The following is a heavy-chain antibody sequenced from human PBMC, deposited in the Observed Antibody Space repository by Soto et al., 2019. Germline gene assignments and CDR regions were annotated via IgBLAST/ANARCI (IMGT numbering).Heavy chain of an antibody. CDR3: ARVGVGSAAGWFDP. V-gene: IGHV4-31*03. CDR1: GGSISSGGYY. Sequence: QVQLQESGPGLVKPSQTLSLTCTVSGGSISSGGYYWSWIRQHPGKGLEWIGYIYYSGSTYYNPSLKSRVTISVDTSKTQFSLQLSSVTASDTAVYYCARVGVGSAAGWFDPWGQGTLVTVSS. D-gene: IGHD6-13*01. CDR2: IYYSGST. J-gene: IGHJ5*02.